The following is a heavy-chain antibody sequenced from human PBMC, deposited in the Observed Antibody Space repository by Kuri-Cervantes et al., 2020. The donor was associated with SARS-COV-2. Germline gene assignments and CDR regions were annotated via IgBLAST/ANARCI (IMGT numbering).Heavy chain of an antibody. CDR2: IKQDGSEK. Sequence: GGSLRLSCAASGFTFSSYWMSWVRQAPGKGLEWVANIKQDGSEKYYVDSVKGRFTISRDNAKSSLYLQMNSLRVEDTAVYYCARYFGVITVDYWGRGTLVTVSS. J-gene: IGHJ4*02. D-gene: IGHD3-3*01. CDR3: ARYFGVITVDY. V-gene: IGHV3-7*01. CDR1: GFTFSSYW.